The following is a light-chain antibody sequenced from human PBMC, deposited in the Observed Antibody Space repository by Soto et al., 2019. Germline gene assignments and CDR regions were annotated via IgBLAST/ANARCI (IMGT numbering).Light chain of an antibody. J-gene: IGLJ2*01. CDR3: TSYAGYNNPAV. Sequence: QSALTQPPSASGSPGQSVTISCTGTSSDIGSYNYVSWYQQHPDKAPKLMIYEVNKRPSGVPDRFSGSKSGNTASLTVSGLQAEDEADYYCTSYAGYNNPAVFGGGTKLTVL. V-gene: IGLV2-8*01. CDR2: EVN. CDR1: SSDIGSYNY.